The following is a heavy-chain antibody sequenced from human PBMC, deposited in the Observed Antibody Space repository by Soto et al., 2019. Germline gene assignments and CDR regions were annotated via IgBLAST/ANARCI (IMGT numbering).Heavy chain of an antibody. CDR1: GGSISSYY. V-gene: IGHV4-59*12. CDR3: ARESGYGRKVDNWFDP. CDR2: IYYSGST. J-gene: IGHJ5*02. D-gene: IGHD5-12*01. Sequence: SETLSLTCTVSGGSISSYYWSWIRQPPGKGLEWIGYIYYSGSTNYNPSLKSRVTISVDTAKNQSSLKLSSVTAADTAVYYCARESGYGRKVDNWFDPWGQGTLVTVSS.